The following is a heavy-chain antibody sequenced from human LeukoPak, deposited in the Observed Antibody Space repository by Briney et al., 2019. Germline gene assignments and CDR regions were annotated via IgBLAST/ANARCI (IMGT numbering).Heavy chain of an antibody. CDR3: AKDYPTPAH. CDR1: GFTFSSYG. J-gene: IGHJ4*02. Sequence: GWSLRLSCAASGFTFSSYGMHWVRQAPGKGLEWVAVIWYDGSNKYYAESMKGRFTISRDNSKNTLYLQMNSLRAEDTAVYYCAKDYPTPAHWGQGTLVTVSS. V-gene: IGHV3-33*06. CDR2: IWYDGSNK.